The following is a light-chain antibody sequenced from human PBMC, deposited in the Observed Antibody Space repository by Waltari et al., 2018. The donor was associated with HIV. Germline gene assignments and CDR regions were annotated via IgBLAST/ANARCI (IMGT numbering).Light chain of an antibody. CDR3: QQYNNWPRT. CDR2: GAS. J-gene: IGKJ2*01. Sequence: IVMTQSQATLSVTPGERATLSFRASQSVSSNLAWHQQKPGQAPRLLIYGASTRATGIPARFSGSGSGTEFTLTISSLQSEDFAVYYCQQYNNWPRTFGQGTKLEIK. V-gene: IGKV3-15*01. CDR1: QSVSSN.